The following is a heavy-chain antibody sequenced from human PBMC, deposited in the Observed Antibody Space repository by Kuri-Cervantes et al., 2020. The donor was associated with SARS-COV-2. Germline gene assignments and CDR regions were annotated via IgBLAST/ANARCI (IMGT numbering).Heavy chain of an antibody. D-gene: IGHD3-3*01. CDR2: VYYSGST. J-gene: IGHJ5*02. Sequence: SETLSPTCIVSGGSIDSNSYYWGWIRQPPGKGLEWIGFVYYSGSTNYHPSLKSRDTISIDTTKNQFPRKLSSVTGSDTAVDYCARYFCGVYYTGWFDAWGQGTLVTVSS. CDR3: ARYFCGVYYTGWFDA. CDR1: GGSIDSNSYY. V-gene: IGHV4-61*05.